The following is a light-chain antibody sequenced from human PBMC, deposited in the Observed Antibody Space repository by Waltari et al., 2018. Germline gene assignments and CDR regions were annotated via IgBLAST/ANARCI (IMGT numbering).Light chain of an antibody. CDR3: LQYNTNPCT. J-gene: IGKJ3*01. V-gene: IGKV1-17*01. CDR1: QGISTY. CDR2: AAS. Sequence: DIQMTQSPSSLSASAGDRVTITCRASQGISTYLNWYQQKPGKAPKRLIYAASSLESGVPSRFSGSGSGTDFTLAISSLQPEDFATYYGLQYNTNPCTCGPGTKLDIK.